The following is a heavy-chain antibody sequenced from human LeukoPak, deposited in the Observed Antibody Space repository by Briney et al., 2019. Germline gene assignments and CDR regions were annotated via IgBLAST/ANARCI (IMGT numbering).Heavy chain of an antibody. V-gene: IGHV3-21*01. J-gene: IGHJ4*02. Sequence: PGGSLRLSCAASGFTFSSYSMNWVRQAPGKGLEWVSSISSSSSYIYYADSVKGRFTISRDNAKNSLYLQMNSLRAEDTAVYYCVRHISPGIAAAGMLHYWGQGTLVTVSS. CDR3: VRHISPGIAAAGMLHY. CDR1: GFTFSSYS. CDR2: ISSSSSYI. D-gene: IGHD6-13*01.